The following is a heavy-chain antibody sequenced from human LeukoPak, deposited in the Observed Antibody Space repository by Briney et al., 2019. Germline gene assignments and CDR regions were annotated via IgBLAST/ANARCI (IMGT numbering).Heavy chain of an antibody. CDR1: GYTFTSYG. CDR3: ARDPTREKNWFDP. V-gene: IGHV1-18*01. J-gene: IGHJ5*02. Sequence: ASVKVSCKASGYTFTSYGISWVRQAPGQGLEWMGWISAYNGNKNYAQKLQGRVTMTTDTPTSTAYMELRSLRSDDTAVYYCARDPTREKNWFDPWRQGTLVTVSS. CDR2: ISAYNGNK.